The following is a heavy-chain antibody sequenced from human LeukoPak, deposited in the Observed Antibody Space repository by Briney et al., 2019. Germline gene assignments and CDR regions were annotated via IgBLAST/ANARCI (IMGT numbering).Heavy chain of an antibody. J-gene: IGHJ6*03. V-gene: IGHV3-7*01. D-gene: IGHD5-12*01. CDR1: GFTFSSYW. CDR3: AKGGGYEAQYYYYYLDV. Sequence: PGGSLRLSCAASGFTFSSYWMSWVRQAPGKGLEWVAKINQDGSDKYYVDSVKGRFTISRDNSKNTLYLQMKSLRAEDTAVYYCAKGGGYEAQYYYYYLDVWGKGTTVTISS. CDR2: INQDGSDK.